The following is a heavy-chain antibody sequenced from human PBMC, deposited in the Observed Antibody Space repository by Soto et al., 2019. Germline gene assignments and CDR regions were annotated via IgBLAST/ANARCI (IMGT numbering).Heavy chain of an antibody. CDR1: GFTFSSYS. J-gene: IGHJ3*02. CDR3: ASRDSYYYDSTGAFDI. D-gene: IGHD3-22*01. Sequence: GGSLRLSCAASGFTFSSYSMNWVRQAPGKGLEWVSYISSSSSTIYYADSVKGRFTISRDNAKNSLYLQMNSLRAEDTAVYYCASRDSYYYDSTGAFDIWGQGTMDTVSS. V-gene: IGHV3-48*01. CDR2: ISSSSSTI.